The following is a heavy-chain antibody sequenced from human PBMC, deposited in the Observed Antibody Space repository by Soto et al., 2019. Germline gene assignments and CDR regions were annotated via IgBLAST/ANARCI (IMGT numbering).Heavy chain of an antibody. CDR3: ARAGVGTYYYYGMDV. D-gene: IGHD3-10*01. CDR2: IYSGGST. V-gene: IGHV3-53*01. J-gene: IGHJ6*02. Sequence: GSLRLSCAASGFTVSSNYMSWVRQAPGKGLEWVSVIYSGGSTYYADSVKGRFTISRDNSKNTLYLQMNSLRAEDTAVYYCARAGVGTYYYYGMDVWGQGTTVTVSS. CDR1: GFTVSSNY.